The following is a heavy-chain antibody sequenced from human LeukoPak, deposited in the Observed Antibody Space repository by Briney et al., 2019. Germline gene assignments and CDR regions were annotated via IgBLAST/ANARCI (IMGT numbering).Heavy chain of an antibody. V-gene: IGHV4-59*11. Sequence: SETLSLTCGVSGDSISSHFWSWIRQPPGKGLEWIGYIYYSGSTNYNPSLKSRVTISVDTSKNQFSLKLSSVTAADTAVYYCARERELRGFDYWGQGTLVTVSS. CDR2: IYYSGST. CDR1: GDSISSHF. D-gene: IGHD1-26*01. J-gene: IGHJ4*02. CDR3: ARERELRGFDY.